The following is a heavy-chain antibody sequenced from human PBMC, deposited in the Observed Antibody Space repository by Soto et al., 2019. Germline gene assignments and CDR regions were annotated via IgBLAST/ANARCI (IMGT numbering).Heavy chain of an antibody. D-gene: IGHD1-20*01. CDR2: IITIFGTA. V-gene: IGHV1-69*12. CDR3: ARGITGTVSYYYGMDV. CDR1: GGTFSSYA. Sequence: QVQLVQSGAEVKKPGSSVKVSCKASGGTFSSYAISWVRQAPGQGLEWMGGIITIFGTAGYAQKFQGRVTIAADASTSTAYMELSSLGSEDTAVYYCARGITGTVSYYYGMDVWGQGTTVTVSS. J-gene: IGHJ6*02.